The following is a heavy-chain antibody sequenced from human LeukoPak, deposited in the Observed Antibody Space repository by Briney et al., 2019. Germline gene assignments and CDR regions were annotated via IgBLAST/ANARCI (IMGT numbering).Heavy chain of an antibody. V-gene: IGHV3-23*01. D-gene: IGHD3-9*01. Sequence: PGGSLRLSCAASGFTFSSYAMSWVRQAPGKGLEWVSAISGSGGSAYYADSVKGRFTISRDNSKNTLYLQMNSLRAEDTAVYYCAKAPFYYDILTGYYPTMFYFDYWGQGTLVTVSS. CDR1: GFTFSSYA. CDR2: ISGSGGSA. CDR3: AKAPFYYDILTGYYPTMFYFDY. J-gene: IGHJ4*02.